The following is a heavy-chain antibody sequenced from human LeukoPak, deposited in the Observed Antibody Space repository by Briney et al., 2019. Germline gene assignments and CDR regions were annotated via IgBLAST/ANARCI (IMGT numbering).Heavy chain of an antibody. J-gene: IGHJ6*02. CDR1: GGSISSYY. D-gene: IGHD3-22*01. Sequence: SETLSLTCTVSGGSISSYYWSWIRQPPGKGLEWIGYIYYSGSTYYNPSLKSRVTISVDTSKNQFSLKLSSVTAADTAVYYCARDSHRSDYYDSSGFPGYYGMDVWGQGTTVTVSS. CDR2: IYYSGST. V-gene: IGHV4-59*12. CDR3: ARDSHRSDYYDSSGFPGYYGMDV.